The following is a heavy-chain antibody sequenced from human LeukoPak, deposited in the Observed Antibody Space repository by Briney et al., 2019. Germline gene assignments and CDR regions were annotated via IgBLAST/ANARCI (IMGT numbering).Heavy chain of an antibody. V-gene: IGHV3-21*01. D-gene: IGHD2-15*01. CDR3: ARDPVVVAALDY. CDR2: ISSSSSYI. CDR1: GFTFSSYS. J-gene: IGHJ4*02. Sequence: PGGSLRLSCAASGFTFSSYSMNWVRQAPGKGLEWVSSISSSSSYIYYADSVKGRFTISRDNAKNSLYLQMNSLRAEDTAVYYCARDPVVVAALDYWGQGTLVTVSS.